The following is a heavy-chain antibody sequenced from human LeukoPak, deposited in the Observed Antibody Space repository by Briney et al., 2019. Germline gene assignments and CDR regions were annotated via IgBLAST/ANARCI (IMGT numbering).Heavy chain of an antibody. CDR1: GFTVSSNY. CDR3: ARRWLQGQDYYGMDV. D-gene: IGHD5-24*01. CDR2: LYSGGST. Sequence: GGSLRLSCAASGFTVSSNYMNWVRQAPGKGLEWVSVLYSGGSTYYADSVKGRFTISRDNSKNMLYLQMNGLRVEDTAVYYCARRWLQGQDYYGMDVWGQGTTVTVSS. J-gene: IGHJ6*02. V-gene: IGHV3-53*01.